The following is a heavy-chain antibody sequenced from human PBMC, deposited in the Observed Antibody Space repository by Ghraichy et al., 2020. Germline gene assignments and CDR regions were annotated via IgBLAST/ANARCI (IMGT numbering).Heavy chain of an antibody. D-gene: IGHD6-19*01. CDR3: ARIRGSSGWYYFDY. Sequence: SGPTLVKPTQTLALTCTFSGFSLSTSGMRVSWIRQPPGKALEWLARIDWDDDKFYSTSLKTRLTISKDTSKNQVVLTMTNMDPVDTATYYCARIRGSSGWYYFDYWGQGTLVTVSS. CDR2: IDWDDDK. CDR1: GFSLSTSGMR. V-gene: IGHV2-70*04. J-gene: IGHJ4*02.